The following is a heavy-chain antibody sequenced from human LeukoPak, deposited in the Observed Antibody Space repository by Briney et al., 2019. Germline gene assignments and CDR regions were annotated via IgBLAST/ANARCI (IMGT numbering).Heavy chain of an antibody. Sequence: GGSLRLSCAASGFTFSSYGMHWVRQAPGKGLEWVAVISYDGSNKYYADSVKGRFTISRDNSKNTLYLQMNSLRAEDTAVYYCAKEDHKFVSVVVVAATCFDYWGQGTLVTASS. CDR3: AKEDHKFVSVVVVAATCFDY. D-gene: IGHD2-15*01. CDR2: ISYDGSNK. CDR1: GFTFSSYG. J-gene: IGHJ4*02. V-gene: IGHV3-30*18.